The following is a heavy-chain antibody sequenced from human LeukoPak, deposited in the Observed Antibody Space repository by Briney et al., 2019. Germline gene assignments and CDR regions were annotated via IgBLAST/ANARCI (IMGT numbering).Heavy chain of an antibody. CDR1: GFTFSSYG. CDR3: AKGVRYGSYRHFDY. Sequence: GGSLRLSCAASGFTFSSYGMHWVRQAPGKGLEWVAVISYDGSNKYYADSVKGRFTISRDNSKNTLYLQMNSLRAEDTAVYYCAKGVRYGSYRHFDYWGQGTLVTASS. V-gene: IGHV3-30*18. D-gene: IGHD1-26*01. CDR2: ISYDGSNK. J-gene: IGHJ4*02.